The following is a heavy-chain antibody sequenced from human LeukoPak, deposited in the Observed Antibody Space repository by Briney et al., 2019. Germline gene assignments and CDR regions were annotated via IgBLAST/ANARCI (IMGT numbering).Heavy chain of an antibody. Sequence: ASVKVSCKASGYTFTSYGISWVRQAPGQGLEWMGWISAYNGNTNYAQKLQGRVTMTTDTSTSTAYMELRSLRSDDTAVYYCARDDNRGVRGVRAYYYYGMDVWGQGTTVTVSS. CDR2: ISAYNGNT. CDR3: ARDDNRGVRGVRAYYYYGMDV. J-gene: IGHJ6*02. D-gene: IGHD3-10*01. V-gene: IGHV1-18*01. CDR1: GYTFTSYG.